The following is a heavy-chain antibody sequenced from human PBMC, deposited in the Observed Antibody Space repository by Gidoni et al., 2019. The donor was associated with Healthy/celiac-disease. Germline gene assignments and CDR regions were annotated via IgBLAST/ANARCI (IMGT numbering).Heavy chain of an antibody. V-gene: IGHV4-30-4*01. CDR3: AREAGRYCSSTSCYKGAFDI. CDR1: GRSISRGAYS. Sequence: QVQLQESGPGLVQPSQTLSLTCTASGRSISRGAYSRSWIRQPPGKGLEWIGYIYYSGSTYYNPSLKSRVTISVDTSKNQFSLKLSSVTAADTAVYYCAREAGRYCSSTSCYKGAFDIWGQGTMVTVSS. D-gene: IGHD2-2*02. J-gene: IGHJ3*02. CDR2: IYYSGST.